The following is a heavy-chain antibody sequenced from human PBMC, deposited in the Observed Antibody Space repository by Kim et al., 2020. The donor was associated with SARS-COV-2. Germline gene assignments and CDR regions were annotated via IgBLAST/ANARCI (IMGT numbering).Heavy chain of an antibody. J-gene: IGHJ4*02. D-gene: IGHD2-2*02. V-gene: IGHV5-10-1*01. Sequence: GESLKISCKGSGYSFTSYWISWVRQMPGKGLEWMGRIDPSDSYTNYSPSFQGHVTISADKSISTAYLQWSSLKASDTAMYYCARATYCSSTSCYMSSDYWGQGTLVTVSS. CDR1: GYSFTSYW. CDR3: ARATYCSSTSCYMSSDY. CDR2: IDPSDSYT.